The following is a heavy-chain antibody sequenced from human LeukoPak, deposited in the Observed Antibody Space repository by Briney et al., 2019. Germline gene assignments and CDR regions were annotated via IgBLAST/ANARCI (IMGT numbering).Heavy chain of an antibody. Sequence: PGGSLRLSCAASGFTFSNAWMSWVRQAPGKGLEWVGRIKSKTDGGTTDYAAPVKGRFTISRDDSKNTLYLQMNSLKTEDTAVYYCTTGIAAASDAFDIWGQGTMVAVSS. V-gene: IGHV3-15*01. J-gene: IGHJ3*02. CDR2: IKSKTDGGTT. CDR1: GFTFSNAW. CDR3: TTGIAAASDAFDI. D-gene: IGHD6-13*01.